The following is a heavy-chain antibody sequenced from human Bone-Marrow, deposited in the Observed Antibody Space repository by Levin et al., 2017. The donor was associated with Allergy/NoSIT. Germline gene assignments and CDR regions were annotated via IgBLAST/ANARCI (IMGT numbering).Heavy chain of an antibody. Sequence: SQTLSLTCTVSGDSISRYYWSWIRQPPGKGLEWIGYIYYSGSTNYNPSLKSRVTISVDTSKNQFSLDLKFVTAADTAVYYCARDAQTSPTRNYGMDVWGQGTTVTVSS. V-gene: IGHV4-59*01. CDR3: ARDAQTSPTRNYGMDV. CDR1: GDSISRYY. CDR2: IYYSGST. J-gene: IGHJ6*02.